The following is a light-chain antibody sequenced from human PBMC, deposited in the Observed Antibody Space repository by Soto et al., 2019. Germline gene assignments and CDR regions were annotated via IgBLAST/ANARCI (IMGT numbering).Light chain of an antibody. CDR2: EVS. Sequence: QSVLTQPASVSGSPGQSITISCTGTSSDVGGYNYVSWYQQHPGKAPKLMIYEVSNRPSGVSNRFSGSKSGSTASLTTSGLQAEDEADYYCSSYTSSSTFYVFGTGTKVTVL. J-gene: IGLJ1*01. V-gene: IGLV2-14*01. CDR1: SSDVGGYNY. CDR3: SSYTSSSTFYV.